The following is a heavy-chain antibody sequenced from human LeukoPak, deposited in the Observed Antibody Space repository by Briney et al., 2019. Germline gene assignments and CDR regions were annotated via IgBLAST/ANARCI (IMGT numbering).Heavy chain of an antibody. J-gene: IGHJ4*02. V-gene: IGHV3-23*01. Sequence: GGSLRLSCATSGFTFSNYAMSWVRQAPGKGLEWVSAIGRGGTTYYPDSVKGRFTISRGNSKNTLFLQMNSLRADDTAVYFCARGSYGDYDYWGQGTLVTVSS. D-gene: IGHD4-17*01. CDR1: GFTFSNYA. CDR3: ARGSYGDYDY. CDR2: IGRGGTT.